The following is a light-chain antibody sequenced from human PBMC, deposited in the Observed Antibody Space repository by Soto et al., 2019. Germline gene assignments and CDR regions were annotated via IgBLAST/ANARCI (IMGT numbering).Light chain of an antibody. J-gene: IGKJ1*01. CDR1: QSVSSN. CDR2: GTS. V-gene: IGKV3-15*01. Sequence: IVLTQSLGTLSLSPGESSTLSGRAGQSVSSNYLAWYQQKPGQGTSLLIYGTSTRAGGVPARFSGGGSGTEFTLTITSLQSEDFAVYYCHQYNGWPRTFGQGTKVDIK. CDR3: HQYNGWPRT.